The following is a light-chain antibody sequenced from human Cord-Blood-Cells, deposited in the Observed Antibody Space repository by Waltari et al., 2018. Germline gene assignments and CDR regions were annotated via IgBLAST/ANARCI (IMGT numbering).Light chain of an antibody. CDR2: AAS. Sequence: DIQMNQSPSSLSASVGDRVTITCRASQGISNYLAWYQQKPGKVPKLLIYAASTLQSGVPSRFSGSGSGTEFTLTISSLQPEDVATYYCQKYNSAPWTFGQGAKVEIK. CDR1: QGISNY. CDR3: QKYNSAPWT. V-gene: IGKV1-27*01. J-gene: IGKJ1*01.